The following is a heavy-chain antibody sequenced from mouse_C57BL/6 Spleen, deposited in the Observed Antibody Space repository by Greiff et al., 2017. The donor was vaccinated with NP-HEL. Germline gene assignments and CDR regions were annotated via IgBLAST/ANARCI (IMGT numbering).Heavy chain of an antibody. V-gene: IGHV1-82*01. CDR1: GYAFSSSW. Sequence: QVQLQQSGPELVKPGASVKISCKASGYAFSSSWMNWVKQRPGKGLEWIGRIYPGDGDTNYNGKFKGKATMTADKSSSTAYMQLSILTSEDSAVYFCARGNGGSGYWGQGTTLTVSS. CDR2: IYPGDGDT. D-gene: IGHD1-1*01. CDR3: ARGNGGSGY. J-gene: IGHJ2*01.